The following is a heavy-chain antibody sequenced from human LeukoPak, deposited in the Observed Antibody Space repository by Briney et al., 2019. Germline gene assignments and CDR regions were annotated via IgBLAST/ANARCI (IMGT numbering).Heavy chain of an antibody. CDR3: ARDTGGEYGTSGYYYYYYMDV. V-gene: IGHV1-69*05. J-gene: IGHJ6*03. CDR2: IIPIFGTA. CDR1: GGTFSSYA. D-gene: IGHD1-7*01. Sequence: SVKVSCKASGGTFSSYAISWVRQAPVQGLEWMGRIIPIFGTANYAQKFQGRVTITTDESTSTAYMELSSLRSEDTAVYYCARDTGGEYGTSGYYYYYYMDVWGKGTTVTVSS.